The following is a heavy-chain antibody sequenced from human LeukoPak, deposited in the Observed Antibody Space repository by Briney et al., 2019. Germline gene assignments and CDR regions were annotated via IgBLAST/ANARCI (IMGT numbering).Heavy chain of an antibody. D-gene: IGHD3-16*01. J-gene: IGHJ4*02. V-gene: IGHV3-21*01. Sequence: GGSLRLSCAASGFTFSSYAMSWVRQAPGKGLEWVSSISSSSSYIYYADSVKGRFTISRDNAKNSLYLQMNSLRAEDTAVYYCARGGAHPYYFDYWGQGTLVTVSS. CDR2: ISSSSSYI. CDR3: ARGGAHPYYFDY. CDR1: GFTFSSYA.